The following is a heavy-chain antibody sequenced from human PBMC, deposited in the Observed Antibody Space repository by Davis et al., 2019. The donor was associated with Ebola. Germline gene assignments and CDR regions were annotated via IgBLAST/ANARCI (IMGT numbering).Heavy chain of an antibody. CDR3: ARLYYRDVDY. Sequence: SVKVSCKASGGTFSSYAISWVRQAPGQGLEWMGGIIPIFGTANYAQKFQGRVTMTTDTSTSTAYMELRSLRSDDTAVYYCARLYYRDVDYWGQGTLVTVSS. CDR1: GGTFSSYA. J-gene: IGHJ4*02. CDR2: IIPIFGTA. V-gene: IGHV1-69*05. D-gene: IGHD1-26*01.